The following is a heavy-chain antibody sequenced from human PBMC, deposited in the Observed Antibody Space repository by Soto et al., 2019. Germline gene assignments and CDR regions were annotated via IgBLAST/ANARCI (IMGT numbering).Heavy chain of an antibody. CDR1: GFTFSSYG. CDR2: IWYDGSNK. CDR3: ARDYCSGGSCYHKGAFDI. Sequence: GGSLRLSCAASGFTFSSYGMHWVRQAPGKGLEWVAVIWYDGSNKYYADSVKGRFTISRDNSKNTLYLQMNSLRAEDTAVYYCARDYCSGGSCYHKGAFDIWGQGTMVTVSS. V-gene: IGHV3-33*01. J-gene: IGHJ3*02. D-gene: IGHD2-15*01.